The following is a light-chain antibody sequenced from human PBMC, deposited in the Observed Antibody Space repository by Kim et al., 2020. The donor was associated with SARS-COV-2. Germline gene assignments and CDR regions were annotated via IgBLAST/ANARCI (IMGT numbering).Light chain of an antibody. CDR2: AAS. J-gene: IGKJ1*01. CDR3: QQYGNSPWT. Sequence: LSPGETATLSCRASLNVAANYLAWYLQNPGQAPRLLIYAASIRATGIPDRFSGSGSGTDFTLTISRLEPEDFAVYFCQQYGNSPWTFGQGTKLEI. V-gene: IGKV3-20*01. CDR1: LNVAANY.